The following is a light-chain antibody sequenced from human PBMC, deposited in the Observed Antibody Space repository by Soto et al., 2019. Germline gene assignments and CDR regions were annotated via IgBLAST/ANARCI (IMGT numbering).Light chain of an antibody. J-gene: IGLJ1*01. CDR3: SSYTSTSTRV. CDR2: EVR. CDR1: SSDVGGYNY. Sequence: QSVLTQPASVSGSPGQSITISCTGTSSDVGGYNYVSWYQQHPGKAPKLMIYEVRNRPSGVSNRFSGSKSGNTASLTISGPQAEDEADYYCSSYTSTSTRVFGTGTKVTVL. V-gene: IGLV2-14*01.